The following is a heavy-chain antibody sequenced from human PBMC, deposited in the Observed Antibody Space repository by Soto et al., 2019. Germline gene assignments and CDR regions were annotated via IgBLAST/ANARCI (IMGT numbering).Heavy chain of an antibody. Sequence: QVPLVESGGGVVQPGTSLRLSCAASGFTFSNYGMQWVRQAPGRGLEWVAVISYDGRVKYYADFAKGRFTISRDNSKNTLYLEMNSLRTEDTAVYDWAKESTSKIGHNFDHWGQGTPGTVSS. CDR1: GFTFSNYG. V-gene: IGHV3-30*18. CDR2: ISYDGRVK. CDR3: AKESTSKIGHNFDH. J-gene: IGHJ4*02. D-gene: IGHD2-21*01.